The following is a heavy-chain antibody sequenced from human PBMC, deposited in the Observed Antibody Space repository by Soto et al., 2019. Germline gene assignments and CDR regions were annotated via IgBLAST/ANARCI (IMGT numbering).Heavy chain of an antibody. V-gene: IGHV4-59*01. D-gene: IGHD6-6*01. CDR1: GGSISSYY. CDR2: IYYSGST. J-gene: IGHJ6*02. Sequence: SGTLSLTCTVSGGSISSYYWSWIRQPPGKGLEWIGYIYYSGSTNYNPSLKSRVTISVDTSKNQFSLKLSSVTAADTAVYYCARFEYSSFSYYYYGMDVWGQGTTVTVSS. CDR3: ARFEYSSFSYYYYGMDV.